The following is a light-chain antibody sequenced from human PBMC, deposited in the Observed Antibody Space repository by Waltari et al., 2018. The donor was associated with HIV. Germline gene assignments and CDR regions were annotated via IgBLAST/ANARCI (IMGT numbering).Light chain of an antibody. V-gene: IGLV3-19*01. CDR1: SLRTYY. CDR3: GSRDSSGYSFA. CDR2: GTN. J-gene: IGLJ1*01. Sequence: SSDLTQDPGVSVALGQTVRITCQGDSLRTYYAAWYQQTPGQAPILVVYGTNNRPAGVPDRFSGSTSGNTASLTITGAQAVDEADYYCGSRDSSGYSFAFGPGTKVTVL.